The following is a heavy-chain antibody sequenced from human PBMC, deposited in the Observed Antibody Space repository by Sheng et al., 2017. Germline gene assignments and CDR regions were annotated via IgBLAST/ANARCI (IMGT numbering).Heavy chain of an antibody. J-gene: IGHJ4*02. Sequence: EVQLVESGGGLVKPGGSLRLSCAASGFTFSNGWMSWVRQAPGKGLEWVGRIKSKTDGGTTDYAAPVKGRFTISRDDSKNTLYLQMNSLKTEDTAVYYCTTAYPCSGGSCYLSGRYWGQGTLVTVSS. V-gene: IGHV3-15*01. CDR2: IKSKTDGGTT. CDR3: TTAYPCSGGSCYLSGRY. CDR1: GFTFSNGW. D-gene: IGHD2-15*01.